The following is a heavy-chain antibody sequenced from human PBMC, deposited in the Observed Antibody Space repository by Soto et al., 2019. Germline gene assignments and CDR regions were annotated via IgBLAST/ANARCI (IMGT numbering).Heavy chain of an antibody. V-gene: IGHV4-61*01. J-gene: IGHJ5*02. CDR2: IYYSGST. Sequence: SETLSLTCTVSGGSVSSGSYYWSWIRQPPGKGLEWIGYIYYSGSTNYNPSLKSRVTISVDTSKNQFSLKLSSVTAADTAVYYCARLVPAAAYGFDPWGQGTLVTVSS. D-gene: IGHD2-2*01. CDR3: ARLVPAAAYGFDP. CDR1: GGSVSSGSYY.